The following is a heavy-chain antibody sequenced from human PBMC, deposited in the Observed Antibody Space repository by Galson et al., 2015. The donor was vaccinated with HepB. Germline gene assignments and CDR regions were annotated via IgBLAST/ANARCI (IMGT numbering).Heavy chain of an antibody. J-gene: IGHJ6*02. V-gene: IGHV3-30*18. CDR3: AKVSGSGSLDV. CDR1: GFTFSSYG. CDR2: ISYDGSNK. Sequence: SLRLSCAASGFTFSSYGMHWVRQAPGKGLEWVAVISYDGSNKYYADSVKGRFTISRDNSKNTLYLQMNSLRAEDTAMYYCAKVSGSGSLDVWGQGTTVTVSS. D-gene: IGHD3-10*01.